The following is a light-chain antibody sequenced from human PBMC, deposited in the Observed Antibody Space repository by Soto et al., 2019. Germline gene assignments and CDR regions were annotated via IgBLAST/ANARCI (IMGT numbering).Light chain of an antibody. J-gene: IGLJ3*02. CDR2: GVN. CDR1: SSDVGRYNY. Sequence: QSALTQPRSVSGSPGQSVTISCTGTSSDVGRYNYVSWYQHHPGKAPKLMIYGVNERPSGVPDRFSGSKSGNTASLTISGLQAEDEADYHCCSYAGSYILVFGGGTKPPS. CDR3: CSYAGSYILV. V-gene: IGLV2-11*01.